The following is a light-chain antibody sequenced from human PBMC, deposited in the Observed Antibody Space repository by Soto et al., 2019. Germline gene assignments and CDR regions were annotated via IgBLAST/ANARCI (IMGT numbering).Light chain of an antibody. CDR3: QTWGTGIQV. CDR1: SGHSSYA. CDR2: LNSDGSH. V-gene: IGLV4-69*01. Sequence: QLVLTQSPSASASLGASVKLTCTLSSGHSSYAIAWHQQQPETGPRYLMKLNSDGSHNKGDGIPDRFSGSSSGAERYLTISSLQSEDEADYYCQTWGTGIQVFGGGTKLTVL. J-gene: IGLJ2*01.